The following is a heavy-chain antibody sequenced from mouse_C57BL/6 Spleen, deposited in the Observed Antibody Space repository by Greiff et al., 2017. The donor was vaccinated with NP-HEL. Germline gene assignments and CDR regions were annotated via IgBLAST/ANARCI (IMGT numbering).Heavy chain of an antibody. CDR1: GYSITSDY. CDR2: TSYSGST. D-gene: IGHD1-1*01. Sequence: EVKLMESGPGLAKPSQSLSLTCSVTGYSITSDYWNWIRKFPGNKLEYMGYTSYSGSTYYNPSLKSRISITRDTSKNQYYLQLNSVTTEDTATYYCARLDGSSYGYFDVWGTGTTVTVSS. V-gene: IGHV3-8*01. J-gene: IGHJ1*03. CDR3: ARLDGSSYGYFDV.